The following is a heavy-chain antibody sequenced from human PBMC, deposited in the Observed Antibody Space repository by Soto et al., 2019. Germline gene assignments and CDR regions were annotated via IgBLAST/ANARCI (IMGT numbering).Heavy chain of an antibody. J-gene: IGHJ4*02. CDR3: ARSFVVVTDFDY. D-gene: IGHD2-21*02. V-gene: IGHV1-3*01. CDR1: GFTLSISP. Sequence: SVKLSCKASGFTLSISPVGRVRLDPGQRLEWIGWIIAGSGNTKYAQKFQERVTITRDTSANTAYMELSSLRSEDTAVYYCARSFVVVTDFDYWGQGTLVNVSS. CDR2: IIAGSGNT.